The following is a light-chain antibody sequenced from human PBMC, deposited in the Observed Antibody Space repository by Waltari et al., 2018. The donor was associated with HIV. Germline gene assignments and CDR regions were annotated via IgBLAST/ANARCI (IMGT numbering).Light chain of an antibody. CDR1: SSNIGNNY. CDR3: GTWDTSLSAGV. J-gene: IGLJ2*01. CDR2: ENN. Sequence: QSVLTQPPSVSAAPGQKVNISCSGSSSNIGNNYVSWYQQLPGTAPKHLISENNKRPSGIPDRFSGSKSGTSATLGITGLQTGDEADYYCGTWDTSLSAGVFGGGTKLTVL. V-gene: IGLV1-51*02.